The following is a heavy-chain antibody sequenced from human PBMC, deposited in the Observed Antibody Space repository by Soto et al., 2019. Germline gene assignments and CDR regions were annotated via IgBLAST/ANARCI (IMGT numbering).Heavy chain of an antibody. CDR3: AKIAGGGTNFDY. Sequence: QVQLQESGPGLVKPSGTLSLTCAVSGGSISSSNWWSWVRQPPGKGLEWIGEIYHSGSTNYNPSPKGSGNLTRRQSKDPVPLKARSVAGAGKGVFLWAKIAGGGTNFDYWGQGTLVTVSS. CDR1: GGSISSSNW. J-gene: IGHJ4*02. CDR2: IYHSGST. V-gene: IGHV4-4*02. D-gene: IGHD2-8*01.